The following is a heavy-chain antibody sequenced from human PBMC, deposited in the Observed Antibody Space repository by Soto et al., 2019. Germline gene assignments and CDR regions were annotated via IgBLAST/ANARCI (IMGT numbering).Heavy chain of an antibody. CDR3: ATSPHRDSARVYV. CDR2: IKQDGSEK. Sequence: GGSLRLSCAASGFTFSTYWMSWVRQAPGKGLEWVANIKQDGSEKYYVDSVRGRLTVSRDNAKSSPYLQMNSLRVEDTAVYYCATSPHRDSARVYVWGQGTTVTVSS. J-gene: IGHJ6*02. V-gene: IGHV3-7*01. CDR1: GFTFSTYW.